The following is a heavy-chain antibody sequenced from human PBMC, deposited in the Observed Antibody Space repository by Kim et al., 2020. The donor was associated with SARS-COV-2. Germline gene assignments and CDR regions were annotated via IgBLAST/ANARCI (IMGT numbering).Heavy chain of an antibody. V-gene: IGHV3-30*01. Sequence: YADSVKGRFTMSRDNAKNTLYLQMNSLRAEDTAVYFFAGNLGSNAFDIWGQGTMVTVSS. D-gene: IGHD3-10*01. J-gene: IGHJ3*02. CDR3: AGNLGSNAFDI.